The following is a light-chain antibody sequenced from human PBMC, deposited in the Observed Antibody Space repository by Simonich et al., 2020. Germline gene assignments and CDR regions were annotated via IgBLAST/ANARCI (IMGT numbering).Light chain of an antibody. Sequence: QSALTQPASVSGSPGQSITISCTETSSDVGGSNYVSWYQQHPGKAPKLMIYDVSNRPSGVSNRFSGSKSGNTASLTISGLQAEDQADYYCSSYTSSSTWVFGGGTKLTVL. J-gene: IGLJ3*02. CDR2: DVS. CDR1: SSDVGGSNY. V-gene: IGLV2-14*03. CDR3: SSYTSSSTWV.